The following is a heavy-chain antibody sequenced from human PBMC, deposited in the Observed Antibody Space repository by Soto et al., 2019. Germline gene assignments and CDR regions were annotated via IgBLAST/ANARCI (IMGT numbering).Heavy chain of an antibody. D-gene: IGHD3-3*01. CDR1: GYTFTSYG. Sequence: ASVKVSCKASGYTFTSYGISWVRQAPGQGLEWMGWISAYNGNTNYAQKLQGRVTMTTDTSTSTAYMELRSLRSDDTAVYYCAREYYDFWSGYYPEYYFDYWGQGTLVTVSS. V-gene: IGHV1-18*01. CDR3: AREYYDFWSGYYPEYYFDY. J-gene: IGHJ4*02. CDR2: ISAYNGNT.